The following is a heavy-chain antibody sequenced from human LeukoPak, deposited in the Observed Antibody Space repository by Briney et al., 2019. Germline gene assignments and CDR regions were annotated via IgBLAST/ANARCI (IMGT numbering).Heavy chain of an antibody. CDR1: GGSISSGGYS. J-gene: IGHJ4*02. D-gene: IGHD3-22*01. V-gene: IGHV4-30-2*01. CDR3: ARGQYDSSGYYCEY. Sequence: TSQTLSLTCAVSGGSISSGGYSWSWIRQPPGKGLEWIGYIYHSGSTYYNPSLKSRVTISVDTSKNQFSLKLSSVTAADTAVYYCARGQYDSSGYYCEYWGQGTLVTVSS. CDR2: IYHSGST.